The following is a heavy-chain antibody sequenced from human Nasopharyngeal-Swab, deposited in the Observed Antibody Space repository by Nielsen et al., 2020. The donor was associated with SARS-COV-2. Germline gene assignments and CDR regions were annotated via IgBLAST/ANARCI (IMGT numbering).Heavy chain of an antibody. V-gene: IGHV3-15*01. Sequence: VRQMPGKGLEWVGRIKSKTDGGTTDYAAPVKGRFTISRDDSKNTLYLQMNSLKTEDTAVYYCTTDRFPHYDILTGYYNAYYFDYWGQGTLVTVSS. J-gene: IGHJ4*02. D-gene: IGHD3-9*01. CDR3: TTDRFPHYDILTGYYNAYYFDY. CDR2: IKSKTDGGTT.